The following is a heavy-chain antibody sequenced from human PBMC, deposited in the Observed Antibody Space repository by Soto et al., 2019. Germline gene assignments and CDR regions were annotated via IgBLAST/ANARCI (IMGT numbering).Heavy chain of an antibody. Sequence: SETLSLTCTVSGGSISSYYWSWIRQPPGKGLEWTGYIYYSGSTNYNPSLKSRVTISVDTSKNQFSLKLSSVTAADTAVYYCARDRGGYCSGGSCYKPYYYYGMDVWGQGTTVTVSS. CDR3: ARDRGGYCSGGSCYKPYYYYGMDV. V-gene: IGHV4-59*01. CDR2: IYYSGST. J-gene: IGHJ6*02. D-gene: IGHD2-15*01. CDR1: GGSISSYY.